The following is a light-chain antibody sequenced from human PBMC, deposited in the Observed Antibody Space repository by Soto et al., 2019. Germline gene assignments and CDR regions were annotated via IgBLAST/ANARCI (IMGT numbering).Light chain of an antibody. CDR1: QSLLYIDGYNY. Sequence: DIVMTQSPLSLPVTPGEPASISCTSSQSLLYIDGYNYLDWYLQKPGQPPKLLIYSASNRASGVPARFSSSGSGTDFTLKISRVEAEDVGVYFCMQARQTPFTFGPGTKVDIK. J-gene: IGKJ3*01. CDR2: SAS. V-gene: IGKV2-28*01. CDR3: MQARQTPFT.